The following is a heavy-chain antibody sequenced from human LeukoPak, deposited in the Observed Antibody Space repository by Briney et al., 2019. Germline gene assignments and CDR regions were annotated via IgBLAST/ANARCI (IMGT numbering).Heavy chain of an antibody. V-gene: IGHV3-11*04. Sequence: SGGSLRLSCAASGFTFSDYYMSWIRQAPGKGLEWVSYISNSGSTIYYADSVKGRFTISRDNAKNSLYLQMNSLRAEDTAVYYCARDIGFGYESSRIWDYWGQGTLVTVSS. CDR3: ARDIGFGYESSRIWDY. CDR2: ISNSGSTI. J-gene: IGHJ4*02. CDR1: GFTFSDYY. D-gene: IGHD6-13*01.